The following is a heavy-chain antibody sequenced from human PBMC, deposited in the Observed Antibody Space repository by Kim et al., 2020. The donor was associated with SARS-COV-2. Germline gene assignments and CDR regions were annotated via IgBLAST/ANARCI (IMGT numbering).Heavy chain of an antibody. V-gene: IGHV1-18*04. J-gene: IGHJ4*02. D-gene: IGHD3-10*01. Sequence: ASVKVSCKASGYTFTSYGISWVRQAPGQGLEWMGWISAYNGNTNYAQKLQGRVTMTTDTSTSTAYMELRSLRSDDTAVYYCARYITMVRGGPHFDYWGQGTLVTVSS. CDR3: ARYITMVRGGPHFDY. CDR2: ISAYNGNT. CDR1: GYTFTSYG.